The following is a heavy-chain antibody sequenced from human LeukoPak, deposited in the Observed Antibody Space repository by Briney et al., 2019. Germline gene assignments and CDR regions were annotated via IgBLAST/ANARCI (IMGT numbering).Heavy chain of an antibody. D-gene: IGHD6-6*01. J-gene: IGHJ4*02. CDR3: ARGPSSSFPPDY. CDR1: GFTFSDYY. CDR2: ISGSSSTI. V-gene: IGHV3-11*01. Sequence: GGSLRLSCAASGFTFSDYYMTWIRKAPGKGLEWVSSISGSSSTIYYADSVRGRFTISRDNAKNSLYLQMNSLRAEDTAVYYCARGPSSSFPPDYWGQGTLVTVSS.